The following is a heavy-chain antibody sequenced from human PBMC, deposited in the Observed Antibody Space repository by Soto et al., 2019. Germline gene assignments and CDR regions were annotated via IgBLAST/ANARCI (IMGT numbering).Heavy chain of an antibody. V-gene: IGHV1-18*04. Sequence: GSSVKVSCKASGYTVTSYGISWVRQAPEYGHEWMGWISAYNGNTNYAQKLQGRVTMTTDTSTSTAYMELRSLRSDDTAGYYCETAHRTLAYCGPPGSLPSFEHW. J-gene: IGHJ1*01. CDR2: ISAYNGNT. CDR3: ETAHRTLAYCGPPGSLPSFEH. CDR1: GYTVTSYG. D-gene: IGHD2-21*01.